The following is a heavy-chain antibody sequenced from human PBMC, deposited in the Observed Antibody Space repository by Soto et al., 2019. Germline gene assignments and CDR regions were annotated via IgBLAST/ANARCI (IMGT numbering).Heavy chain of an antibody. D-gene: IGHD2-21*01. CDR1: GATFGNTA. CDR3: ARDGDPGYSFVSGPLGGGRFDP. CDR2: IVPLFGTA. Sequence: QVQLVQSGAEVKEPGSSVNVSCKTSGATFGNTAVTWVRQAPGQGLEWIGGIVPLFGTANYAQKFRGRVTITADESTSAAYMELSSLRTDDTAVYYCARDGDPGYSFVSGPLGGGRFDPWGQGTLVTVSS. J-gene: IGHJ5*02. V-gene: IGHV1-69*12.